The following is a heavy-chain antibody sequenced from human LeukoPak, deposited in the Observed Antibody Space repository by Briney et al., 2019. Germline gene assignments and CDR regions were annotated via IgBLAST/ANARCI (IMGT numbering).Heavy chain of an antibody. CDR2: MNPNSGNT. Sequence: ASXKVSCKAFGYTFTSYDINWVRQATGQGLEWMGWMNPNSGNTGYAQKFQGRVTITRNTSTSTAYMELSSLRSEDTAVYYCARSGWSPDYYYYYMDVWGKGTTVTVSS. CDR1: GYTFTSYD. J-gene: IGHJ6*03. D-gene: IGHD6-19*01. CDR3: ARSGWSPDYYYYYMDV. V-gene: IGHV1-8*01.